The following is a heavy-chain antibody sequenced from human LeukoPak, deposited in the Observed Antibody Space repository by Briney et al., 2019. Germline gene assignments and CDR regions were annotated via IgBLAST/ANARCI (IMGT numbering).Heavy chain of an antibody. Sequence: SETLSLTCAVYGGSFSGYYWSWIRQPPGKGLEWIGEINHSGSTNYNPSLKSRVTISVDTSKNQFSLKLSSVTAADTAVYYCARTYYYDSNRYGNWGQGTLVTVSS. D-gene: IGHD3-22*01. CDR1: GGSFSGYY. CDR3: ARTYYYDSNRYGN. J-gene: IGHJ4*02. V-gene: IGHV4-34*01. CDR2: INHSGST.